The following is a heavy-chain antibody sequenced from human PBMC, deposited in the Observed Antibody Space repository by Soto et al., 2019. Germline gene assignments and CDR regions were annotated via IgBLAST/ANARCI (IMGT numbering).Heavy chain of an antibody. CDR2: ISGSGGST. CDR1: GFTFSSYA. CDR3: ATPFDWLPHNPFDY. J-gene: IGHJ4*02. Sequence: QPGGSLRLSCAASGFTFSSYAMSWVRQAPGKGLEWVSAISGSGGSTYYADSVKGRFTISRDNSKNTLYLQMNSLRAEDTAVYYCATPFDWLPHNPFDYWGQGTLVTVSS. D-gene: IGHD3-9*01. V-gene: IGHV3-23*01.